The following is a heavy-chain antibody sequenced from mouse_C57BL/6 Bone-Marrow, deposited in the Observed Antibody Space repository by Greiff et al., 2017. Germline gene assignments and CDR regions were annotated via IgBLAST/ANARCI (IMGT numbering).Heavy chain of an antibody. CDR3: ASGTIPYYCDY. Sequence: VQLQQPGAELVRPGSSVKLSCKASGYTFTSYWRDWVKQRPGQGLEWIGNIYPSDSETHYKQKFKDKATLTVDKSSSTAYMQLSSLTSEDSALYYCASGTIPYYCDYWGQGTTLTVSS. CDR2: IYPSDSET. V-gene: IGHV1-61*01. D-gene: IGHD4-1*01. J-gene: IGHJ2*01. CDR1: GYTFTSYW.